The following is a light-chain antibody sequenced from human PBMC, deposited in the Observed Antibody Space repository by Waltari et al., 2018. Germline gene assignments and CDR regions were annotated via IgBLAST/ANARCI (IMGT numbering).Light chain of an antibody. Sequence: YELTQPSSVSVSPGQTARVTCSGDVLTTKYARWFQPKPGQAPVLVIYKDTERPSGIPERFSGSISGTTVTLTISGAQVEDEADYYCYSAADNTVVFGGGTKLTVL. J-gene: IGLJ2*01. CDR2: KDT. CDR1: VLTTKY. CDR3: YSAADNTVV. V-gene: IGLV3-27*01.